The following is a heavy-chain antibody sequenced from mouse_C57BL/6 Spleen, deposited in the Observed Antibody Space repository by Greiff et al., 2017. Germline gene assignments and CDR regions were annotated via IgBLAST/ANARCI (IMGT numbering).Heavy chain of an antibody. CDR2: INPNNGGT. V-gene: IGHV1-26*01. D-gene: IGHD2-3*01. J-gene: IGHJ2*01. CDR1: GYTFTDYY. Sequence: EVQLQQSGPELVKPGASVKISCKASGYTFTDYYMNWVKQSHGKSLEWIGDINPNNGGTSYNQKFKGKATLTVDKSSSTAYMELRSLTSEDSAVYYCARSGDGPYHGYFDYWGQGTTLTVSS. CDR3: ARSGDGPYHGYFDY.